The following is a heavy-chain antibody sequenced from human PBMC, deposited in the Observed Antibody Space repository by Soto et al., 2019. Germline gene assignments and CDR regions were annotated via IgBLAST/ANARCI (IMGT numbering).Heavy chain of an antibody. V-gene: IGHV3-15*01. CDR2: IKSKTDGGTT. CDR3: TTAKYSSSWYFDY. J-gene: IGHJ4*02. CDR1: GFTFSNAW. D-gene: IGHD6-13*01. Sequence: AGGSLRLSRAASGFTFSNAWMSWVRQAPGKGLEWVGRIKSKTDGGTTDYAAPVKGRFTISRDDSKNTLYLQMNSLKTEDTAVYYSTTAKYSSSWYFDYWGQGTLVTVSS.